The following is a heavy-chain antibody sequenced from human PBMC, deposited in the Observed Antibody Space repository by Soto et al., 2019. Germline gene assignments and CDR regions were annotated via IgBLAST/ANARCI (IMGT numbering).Heavy chain of an antibody. V-gene: IGHV1-69*02. Sequence: VKVSCKASGGTFSSYTISWVRQAPGQGLEWMGRIIPILGIANYAQKFQGRVTITADKSTSTAYMELSSLRSEDTAVYYCARPILGYCSGGSCYHFDYWGQGTLDTVSS. D-gene: IGHD2-15*01. CDR2: IIPILGIA. CDR1: GGTFSSYT. CDR3: ARPILGYCSGGSCYHFDY. J-gene: IGHJ4*02.